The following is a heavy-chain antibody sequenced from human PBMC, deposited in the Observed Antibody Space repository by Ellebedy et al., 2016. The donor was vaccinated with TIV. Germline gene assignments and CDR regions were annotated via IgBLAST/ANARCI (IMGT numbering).Heavy chain of an antibody. D-gene: IGHD3-10*01. J-gene: IGHJ4*02. CDR3: ARDRETWFGDPTGLDY. V-gene: IGHV3-30-3*01. CDR2: ISYDGGDE. Sequence: GESLKISCAASGFTFSSYAMHWVRQAPGKGLEWVTVISYDGGDEYYADSVKGRFTISRDNSKNTLYLQMNSRRAEDTAVYYCARDRETWFGDPTGLDYWGQGTLVTVSS. CDR1: GFTFSSYA.